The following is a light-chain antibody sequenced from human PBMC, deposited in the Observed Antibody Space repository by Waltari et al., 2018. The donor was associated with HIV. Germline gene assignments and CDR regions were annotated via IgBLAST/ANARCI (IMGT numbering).Light chain of an antibody. J-gene: IGKJ5*01. CDR3: QQYKSYPLT. CDR1: QDIVNY. Sequence: DIQMTQSPSSLSASVGDRVTITCRASQDIVNYLVWFQQKPGEAPKSLIYAASSLQRGVPSKLRGSGSGTDFTLTIDTLHPEDSATYYCQQYKSYPLTFGQGTRLEIK. CDR2: AAS. V-gene: IGKV1-16*02.